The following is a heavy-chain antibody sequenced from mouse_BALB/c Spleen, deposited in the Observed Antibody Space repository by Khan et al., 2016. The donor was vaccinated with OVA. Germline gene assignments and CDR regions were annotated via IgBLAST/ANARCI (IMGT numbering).Heavy chain of an antibody. Sequence: QVQLQQSGAELVKPGASVKLSCKTSGYTFTSYWIQWVKQRPGQGLGWIGQIFPGTGTTYYNENFKGKATLTVDTSSNTAYMQISSLTSADSSVYFCASGYFGNYEFAYWGQGTLVTVSP. J-gene: IGHJ3*01. D-gene: IGHD2-1*01. V-gene: IGHV1S132*01. CDR3: ASGYFGNYEFAY. CDR1: GYTFTSYW. CDR2: IFPGTGTT.